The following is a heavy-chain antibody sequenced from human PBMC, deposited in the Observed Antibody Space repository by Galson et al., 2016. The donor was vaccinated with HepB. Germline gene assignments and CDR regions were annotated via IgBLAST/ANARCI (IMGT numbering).Heavy chain of an antibody. CDR1: GGPISSYY. J-gene: IGHJ4*02. D-gene: IGHD1-26*01. CDR2: IYYSGST. CDR3: ARGVGAHDY. Sequence: SETLSLTCTVSGGPISSYYWSWIRQPPGKGLEWIGYIYYSGSTNYNPSLKSRVTISVDTSKNQFSLKLSSVTAADTAVYYCARGVGAHDYWGQGTLVTVSS. V-gene: IGHV4-59*01.